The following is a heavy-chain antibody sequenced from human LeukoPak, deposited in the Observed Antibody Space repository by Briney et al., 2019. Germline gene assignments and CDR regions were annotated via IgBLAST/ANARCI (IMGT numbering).Heavy chain of an antibody. CDR3: ARELRGHWFDP. V-gene: IGHV1-46*01. D-gene: IGHD5-12*01. Sequence: ASVKVSCKASGYTFTSYYMHWVRQAPGQGLEWMGIINPSGGSTSYAQKFQGRVTVTRDMSTSTVYMELSSLRSEDTAVYYCARELRGHWFDPWGQGTLVTVSS. CDR2: INPSGGST. CDR1: GYTFTSYY. J-gene: IGHJ5*02.